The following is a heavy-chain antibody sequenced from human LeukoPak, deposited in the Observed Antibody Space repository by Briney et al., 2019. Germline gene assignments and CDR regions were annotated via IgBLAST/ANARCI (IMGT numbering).Heavy chain of an antibody. CDR1: GGSISSGDYY. J-gene: IGHJ5*02. Sequence: SQTLSLTCTVSGGSISSGDYYWSWIRQPPGKGLEWIGYIYYSGSTYYNPSLKSRVTISVDTSKNQFSLKLSSVTAADTAVYYCARDLDYSKYWFDPWGQGTLVTVSS. CDR2: IYYSGST. CDR3: ARDLDYSKYWFDP. D-gene: IGHD4-11*01. V-gene: IGHV4-30-4*01.